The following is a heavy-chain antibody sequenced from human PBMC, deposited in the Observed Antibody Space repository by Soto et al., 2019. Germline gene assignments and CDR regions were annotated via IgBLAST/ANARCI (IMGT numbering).Heavy chain of an antibody. J-gene: IGHJ4*02. CDR2: MNPKSANT. V-gene: IGHV1-8*01. CDR1: RYTFISYD. D-gene: IGHD4-4*01. Sequence: QVQLVQSGAEVKKPGASVKVSCKASRYTFISYDINWVRQATGQGLEWMGWMNPKSANTGSAQNFQGRVTMTRNTSISTAYRELSGLRSEDTAVYYCARSPSWETTVTPYYFDYWGQGTLVTVSS. CDR3: ARSPSWETTVTPYYFDY.